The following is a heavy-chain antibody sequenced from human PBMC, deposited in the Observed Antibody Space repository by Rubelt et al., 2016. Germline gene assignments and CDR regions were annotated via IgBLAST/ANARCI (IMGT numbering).Heavy chain of an antibody. CDR1: GFTVGNNF. V-gene: IGHV3-48*04. CDR3: ARCERSGGSCYFDI. Sequence: GESGGGLVQPGGSLRLSCAASGFTVGNNFMNWVRQAPGKGLEWLSYIGNSGTTIYYADSVKGRFTISRDNAKNSLYLQMNSLRAEDTAVYYCARCERSGGSCYFDIWGQGTMVTVSS. CDR2: IGNSGTTI. J-gene: IGHJ3*02. D-gene: IGHD2-15*01.